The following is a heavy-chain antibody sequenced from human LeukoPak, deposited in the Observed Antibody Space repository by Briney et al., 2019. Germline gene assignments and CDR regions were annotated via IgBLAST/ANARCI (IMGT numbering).Heavy chain of an antibody. V-gene: IGHV3-74*01. D-gene: IGHD4-17*01. Sequence: GGSLRLSCVAPGSTFSSDWMHWVRQAPGKGLVWVSRINSDGSSTSYADSVKGRFTISRDNAKNTLYLQMNSLRAEDTAVYYCARVDYGDYVAAVDIWGQGTMVTVFS. CDR3: ARVDYGDYVAAVDI. CDR1: GSTFSSDW. CDR2: INSDGSST. J-gene: IGHJ3*02.